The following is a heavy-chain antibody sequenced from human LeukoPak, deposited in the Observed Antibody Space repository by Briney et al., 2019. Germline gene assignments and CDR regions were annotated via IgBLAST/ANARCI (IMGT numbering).Heavy chain of an antibody. CDR2: INYSGST. J-gene: IGHJ4*02. CDR3: ASGGGQPNDY. V-gene: IGHV4-30-4*01. D-gene: IGHD1-14*01. CDR1: GGSISSDNYQ. Sequence: PSETLSLTCTVSGGSISSDNYQWSWIRQPPGKGLEWIGYINYSGSTYYSPSLKSRVTISVDTSKNQFFLKLSSVTAADTAVYYCASGGGQPNDYWGQGTLVTVSS.